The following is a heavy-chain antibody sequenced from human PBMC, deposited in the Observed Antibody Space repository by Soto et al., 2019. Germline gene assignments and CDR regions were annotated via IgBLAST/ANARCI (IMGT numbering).Heavy chain of an antibody. CDR2: INHSGST. J-gene: IGHJ4*02. CDR3: AFLEVVAARSIDY. D-gene: IGHD2-15*01. Sequence: PSETLSLTCAVYGGSFSGYYWSWIRQPPGKGLEWIGEINHSGSTNYNPSLKSRVTISVDTSKNQFSPKLSSVTAADTAVYYCAFLEVVAARSIDYWGQGTLVTVSS. CDR1: GGSFSGYY. V-gene: IGHV4-34*01.